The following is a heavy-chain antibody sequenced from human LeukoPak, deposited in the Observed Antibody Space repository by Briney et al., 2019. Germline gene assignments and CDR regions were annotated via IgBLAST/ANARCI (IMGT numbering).Heavy chain of an antibody. CDR3: ATIAATGYYFDY. CDR1: GYSISSGYY. V-gene: IGHV4-38-2*01. J-gene: IGHJ4*02. D-gene: IGHD2-15*01. CDR2: IYHSGST. Sequence: PSETLSLTCAVSGYSISSGYYWGWIRPPPGKGLEWIGSIYHSGSTYYNPSLKSRVTISVDTSKNQFSLKLSSVTAADTAVYYCATIAATGYYFDYWGQGTLVTVSS.